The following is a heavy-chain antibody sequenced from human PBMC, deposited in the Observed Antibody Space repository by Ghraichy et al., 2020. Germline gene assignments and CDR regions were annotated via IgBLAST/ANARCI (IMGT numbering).Heavy chain of an antibody. J-gene: IGHJ6*02. Sequence: ASVKVSCKASGYTFTDYHVHWVRQAPGQGLEWMGWINPNSGDTNYAQKFQGRVTMTRDTSISTAYMELSSLGSDDTAIFYCARFRGECSGPYCYSRYYYGMDVWGQGTTVTVSS. CDR3: ARFRGECSGPYCYSRYYYGMDV. CDR1: GYTFTDYH. CDR2: INPNSGDT. D-gene: IGHD2-21*02. V-gene: IGHV1-2*02.